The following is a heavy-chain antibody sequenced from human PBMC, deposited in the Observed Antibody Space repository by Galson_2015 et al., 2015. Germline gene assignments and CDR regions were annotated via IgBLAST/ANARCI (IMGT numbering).Heavy chain of an antibody. CDR1: GFTFSSYG. CDR3: ARGYYYGSGSYYGEGLDY. J-gene: IGHJ4*02. V-gene: IGHV3-33*01. Sequence: SLRLSCAASGFTFSSYGMHWVRQAPGKGLEWVAVIWYDGSNKYYADSVKGRFTISRDNSKNTLYLQMNSLRAEDTAVYYCARGYYYGSGSYYGEGLDYWGQGTLVTVSS. CDR2: IWYDGSNK. D-gene: IGHD3-10*01.